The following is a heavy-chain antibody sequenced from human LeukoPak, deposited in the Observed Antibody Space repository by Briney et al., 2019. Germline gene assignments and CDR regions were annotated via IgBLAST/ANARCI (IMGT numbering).Heavy chain of an antibody. V-gene: IGHV3-7*05. CDR1: GFAFSRYW. D-gene: IGHD7-27*01. J-gene: IGHJ4*02. CDR2: IKQDGSEK. CDR3: VRNWGYFDY. Sequence: GGSLRLSCAASGFAFSRYWMSWVRQAPGKGLEWVANIKQDGSEKYYVDSVKGRFTISRDNAKTSLYLQMNSLRGEDTAVYYCVRNWGYFDYWGQGTLVTVSS.